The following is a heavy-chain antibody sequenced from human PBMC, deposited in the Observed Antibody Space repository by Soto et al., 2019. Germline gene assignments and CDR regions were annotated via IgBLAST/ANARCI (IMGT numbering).Heavy chain of an antibody. Sequence: EVQLVESGGGVVQPGASLRLSCAASGFTFSSYDMHWVRQDTVKGLEWVSALGTAGDTYYPGSVKGRFTISRENAKNSSLLQLNSLRAADTAVYYCSPISGWYSPPQRWCQGTLVTVSS. CDR1: GFTFSSYD. V-gene: IGHV3-13*01. J-gene: IGHJ4*02. D-gene: IGHD6-19*01. CDR2: LGTAGDT. CDR3: SPISGWYSPPQR.